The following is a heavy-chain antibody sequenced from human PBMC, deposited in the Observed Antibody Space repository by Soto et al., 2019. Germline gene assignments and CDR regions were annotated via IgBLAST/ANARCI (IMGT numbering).Heavy chain of an antibody. J-gene: IGHJ4*02. CDR2: IYYSGST. CDR3: GRADSTGSKSY. V-gene: IGHV4-39*01. D-gene: IGHD3-22*01. Sequence: PSETLSLTCTVSCGSISSSSYYWGWLRQPPGKGLEWIGSIYYSGSTYYNPSLKSRVTISVDTSKNQFSLKQGSVTAADTAVYYCGRADSTGSKSYWGQGALVTVSS. CDR1: CGSISSSSYY.